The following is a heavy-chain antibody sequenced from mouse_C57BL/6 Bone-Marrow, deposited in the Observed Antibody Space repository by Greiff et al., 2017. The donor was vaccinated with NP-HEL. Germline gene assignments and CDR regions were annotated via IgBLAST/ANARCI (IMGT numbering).Heavy chain of an antibody. CDR3: ARDYDGCSYGYWYFDV. J-gene: IGHJ1*03. CDR2: IFPGSGGP. CDR1: GYTFTSHW. V-gene: IGHV1-56*01. D-gene: IGHD1-1*01. Sequence: VQRVESGPELVRPGASVKISCKAPGYTFTSHWMQWVRQRPGQGLAWIGEIFPGSGGPYYNEKFKGKATLTVDTSSSTAYMQLSSLTSEDSAVYVCARDYDGCSYGYWYFDVGGTGTTVTVTA.